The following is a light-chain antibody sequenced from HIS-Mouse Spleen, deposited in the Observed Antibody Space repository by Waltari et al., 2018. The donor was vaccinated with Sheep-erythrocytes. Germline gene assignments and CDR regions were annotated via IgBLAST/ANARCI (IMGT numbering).Light chain of an antibody. CDR2: QDS. V-gene: IGLV3-1*01. CDR1: KLGDKT. J-gene: IGLJ2*01. Sequence: SYELTQPPSVSVSPGQTARIPGSGHKLGDKTACWYQQKLGQSPVLVIYQDSKRPSGIPERFSGSNSGNTATLTISGTQAMDEADYYCQAWDSSTAVFGGGTKLTVL. CDR3: QAWDSSTAV.